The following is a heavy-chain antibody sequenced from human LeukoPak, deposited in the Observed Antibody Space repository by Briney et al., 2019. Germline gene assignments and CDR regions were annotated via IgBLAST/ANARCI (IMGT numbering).Heavy chain of an antibody. CDR3: ARLNLSGWPDY. CDR2: IYYSGST. J-gene: IGHJ4*02. D-gene: IGHD6-19*01. V-gene: IGHV4-59*12. Sequence: SETLSLTCTVSGGSISSYYWSWIRQPPGKGLEWIGSIYYSGSTYYNPSLKSRVTISVDTSKNQFSLKLSSVTAADTAVYYCARLNLSGWPDYWGQGTLVTVSS. CDR1: GGSISSYY.